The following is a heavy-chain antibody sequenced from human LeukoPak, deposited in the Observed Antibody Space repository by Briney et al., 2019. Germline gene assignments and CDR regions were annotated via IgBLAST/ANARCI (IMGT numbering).Heavy chain of an antibody. V-gene: IGHV5-51*01. J-gene: IGHJ4*02. CDR3: ARLQYYDILPGYYNFFDY. CDR2: IYPGDSDT. Sequence: GESLKISCKGSGYSFTSYWIGWVRQMPGKGLEWMGIIYPGDSDTRYSPSFQGQVTISADKSISTAYLQWSSLKASDTAMYYCARLQYYDILPGYYNFFDYWGQGTLVTVSS. CDR1: GYSFTSYW. D-gene: IGHD3-9*01.